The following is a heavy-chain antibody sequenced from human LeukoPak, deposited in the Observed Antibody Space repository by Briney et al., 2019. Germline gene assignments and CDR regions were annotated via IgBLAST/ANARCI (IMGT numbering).Heavy chain of an antibody. CDR2: IIPIFGTA. Sequence: GASVKVSCKASGGTFSSYAISWVRQAPGQGLEWMGGIIPIFGTANYAQKFQGRVTITADESTSTAYMELSSLRPEDTAVYYCARSLGYCSGGSCPFDYWGQGTLVTVSS. J-gene: IGHJ4*02. CDR1: GGTFSSYA. D-gene: IGHD2-15*01. V-gene: IGHV1-69*01. CDR3: ARSLGYCSGGSCPFDY.